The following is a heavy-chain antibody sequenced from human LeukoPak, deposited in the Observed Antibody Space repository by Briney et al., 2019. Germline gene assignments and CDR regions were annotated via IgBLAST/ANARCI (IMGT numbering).Heavy chain of an antibody. CDR1: GFTFDDYA. V-gene: IGHV3-9*01. Sequence: GGSLRLSCAASGFTFDDYAMHWVRQAPGKGLEWVSGISWNSGSIGYADSVKGRFTISRDNAKNSLYLQMNSLRAEDTALHYCAASYCGGDCYFPLDYWGQGTLVTVSS. CDR3: AASYCGGDCYFPLDY. J-gene: IGHJ4*02. D-gene: IGHD2-21*02. CDR2: ISWNSGSI.